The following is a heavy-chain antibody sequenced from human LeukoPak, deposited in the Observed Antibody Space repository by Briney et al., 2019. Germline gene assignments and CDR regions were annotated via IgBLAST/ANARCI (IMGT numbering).Heavy chain of an antibody. CDR1: GYTFTSYG. V-gene: IGHV1-18*04. D-gene: IGHD5-12*01. CDR2: ISAYNGNT. J-gene: IGHJ4*02. Sequence: VASVKVSSKASGYTFTSYGISWVRQAPGQGLEWMGWISAYNGNTNYAQKLQGRVTMTTDTSTSTAYMELRSLRSDDTAVYYCARMGDSGDEGESDYWGQGTLVTVSS. CDR3: ARMGDSGDEGESDY.